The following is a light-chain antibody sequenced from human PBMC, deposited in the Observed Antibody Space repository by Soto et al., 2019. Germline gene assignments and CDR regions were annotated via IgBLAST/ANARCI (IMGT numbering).Light chain of an antibody. V-gene: IGLV4-69*02. CDR2: VNSDGSH. Sequence: QLVLTQSPSASASLGASVKLTCTLNSGHSTYAIAWHQQQPEKGPRYLMKVNSDGSHIKGDGIPDRFSGSSSGAERYLTISSLQAEDEGDYYCQTWGTGIRVFGGGTKLTVL. J-gene: IGLJ2*01. CDR1: SGHSTYA. CDR3: QTWGTGIRV.